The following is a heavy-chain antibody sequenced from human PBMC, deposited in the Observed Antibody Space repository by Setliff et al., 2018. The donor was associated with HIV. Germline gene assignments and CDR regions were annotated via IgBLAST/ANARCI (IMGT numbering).Heavy chain of an antibody. CDR3: ARQHQMDSLKTEDTAVYYCISLYLGY. Sequence: ASVKVSCKASGYTFTNYAMHWVRQAPGQRLEWMGWINAGNGNTKYSQKFQGRVTITRDTSASTAYMELSSPRSEDTAVYYCARQHQMDSLKTEDTAVYYCISLYLGYWGQGALVTVSS. V-gene: IGHV1-3*01. J-gene: IGHJ4*02. CDR2: INAGNGNT. CDR1: GYTFTNYA. D-gene: IGHD2-15*01.